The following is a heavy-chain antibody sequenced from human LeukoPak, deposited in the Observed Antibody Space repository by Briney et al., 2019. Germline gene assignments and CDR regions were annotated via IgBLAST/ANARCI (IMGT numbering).Heavy chain of an antibody. Sequence: PGGSLRLSCEASGFIFSNYWMAWVRQAPGKGLEWVANIKEDGSDKNYVESMKGRYTISRDNAQNSLYLQMNSLRAEDTAVYYCARVRYYGSGSYIPLGHRPYYMDVWGKGTTVTISS. CDR1: GFIFSNYW. D-gene: IGHD3-10*01. CDR3: ARVRYYGSGSYIPLGHRPYYMDV. J-gene: IGHJ6*03. CDR2: IKEDGSDK. V-gene: IGHV3-7*01.